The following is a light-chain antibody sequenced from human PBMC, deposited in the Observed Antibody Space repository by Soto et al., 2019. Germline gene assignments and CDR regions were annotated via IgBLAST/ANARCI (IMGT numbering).Light chain of an antibody. CDR2: EGS. CDR1: SSDVGSYNL. J-gene: IGLJ1*01. Sequence: QSVLTQPASVSGSAGQSITISCTGTSSDVGSYNLVSWYQQHPGKAPKLMIYEGSKRPSGVSNRFSGSKSGNTASLTISGLQAEDEADYYCCSYAGSPYVFGTGTKVTVL. V-gene: IGLV2-23*01. CDR3: CSYAGSPYV.